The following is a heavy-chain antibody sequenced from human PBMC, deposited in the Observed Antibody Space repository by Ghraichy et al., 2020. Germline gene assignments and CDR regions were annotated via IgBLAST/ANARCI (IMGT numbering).Heavy chain of an antibody. CDR2: VHYTGNT. Sequence: SETLSLICTVSGGSIRGHYWSWIRQPPGKGLEWIGYVHYTGNTDYSPSIKSRATISLDTPRNHFSLTLTSVTAADTAVYYCARRGRGYSLYYYGLDVWGPGTTVTVSS. J-gene: IGHJ6*02. CDR1: GGSIRGHY. D-gene: IGHD5-18*01. CDR3: ARRGRGYSLYYYGLDV. V-gene: IGHV4-59*08.